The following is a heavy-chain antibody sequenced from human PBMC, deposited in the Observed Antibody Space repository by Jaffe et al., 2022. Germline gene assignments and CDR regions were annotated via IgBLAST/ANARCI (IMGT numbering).Heavy chain of an antibody. CDR1: GFSLSTSGVG. Sequence: QITLKESGPTLVKPTQTLTLTCTFSGFSLSTSGVGVGWIRQPPGKALEWLALIYWDDDKRYSPSLKSRLTITKDTSKNQVVLTMTNMDPVDTATYYCAHYYERKSVYDSSGYRVGSDAFDIWGQGTMVTVSS. V-gene: IGHV2-5*02. D-gene: IGHD3-22*01. CDR2: IYWDDDK. CDR3: AHYYERKSVYDSSGYRVGSDAFDI. J-gene: IGHJ3*02.